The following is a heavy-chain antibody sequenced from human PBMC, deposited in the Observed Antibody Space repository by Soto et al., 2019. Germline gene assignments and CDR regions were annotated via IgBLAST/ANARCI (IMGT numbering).Heavy chain of an antibody. CDR2: IYHSGST. CDR1: GGSISSSNW. CDR3: ARNDGSGSYYNVGTSIDY. Sequence: PSETLSLTCAVSGGSISSSNWWSWVRQPPGKGLGWIGEIYHSGSTNYNPSLKSRVTISVDKSKNQFSLKLSSVTAADTAVYYCARNDGSGSYYNVGTSIDYWGQGTLVTVGS. D-gene: IGHD3-10*01. J-gene: IGHJ4*02. V-gene: IGHV4-4*02.